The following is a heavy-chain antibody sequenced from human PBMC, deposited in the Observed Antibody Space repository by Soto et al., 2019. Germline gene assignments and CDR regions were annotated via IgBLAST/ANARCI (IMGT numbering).Heavy chain of an antibody. CDR1: GFTFSSYA. CDR2: INTSGDYA. D-gene: IGHD2-2*01. J-gene: IGHJ4*02. V-gene: IGHV3-23*01. Sequence: GGSLRLSCGASGFTFSSYAMSWVRQAPGKGLEWVSIINTSGDYASYADSVKGRFTTSRDNSKNTLSLQMTSLRAEDTAVYYCATLVAAYRPFDNWGQGTLVTVSS. CDR3: ATLVAAYRPFDN.